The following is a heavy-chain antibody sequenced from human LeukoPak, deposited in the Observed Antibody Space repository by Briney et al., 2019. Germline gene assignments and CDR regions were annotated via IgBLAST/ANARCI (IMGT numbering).Heavy chain of an antibody. CDR3: ARHPEVGATDFVY. CDR2: IYYSGST. CDR1: GGSISSSSYY. D-gene: IGHD1-26*01. Sequence: SETLSLTCTVSGGSISSSSYYWGWIRQPPGKGLEWIGTIYYSGSTHYNPSLKRRVTISVDSSKNQFSPKLSSVTAADTAGYYCARHPEVGATDFVYCGQGTLVTVSS. V-gene: IGHV4-39*01. J-gene: IGHJ4*02.